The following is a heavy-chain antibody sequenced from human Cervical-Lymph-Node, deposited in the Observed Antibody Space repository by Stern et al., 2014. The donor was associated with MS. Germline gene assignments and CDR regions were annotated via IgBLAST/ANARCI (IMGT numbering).Heavy chain of an antibody. Sequence: MQLVQSGGGLVKPGGSLRLSCAASGFTFSSYSMNWVRQAPGKGLEWVSSISSSSSYIYYADSVKGRFTISRDNAKNSLYLQMNSLRAEDTAVYYCARVRYCTNGVCYSFDYWGQGTLVTVSS. V-gene: IGHV3-21*01. CDR2: ISSSSSYI. CDR1: GFTFSSYS. D-gene: IGHD2-8*01. J-gene: IGHJ4*02. CDR3: ARVRYCTNGVCYSFDY.